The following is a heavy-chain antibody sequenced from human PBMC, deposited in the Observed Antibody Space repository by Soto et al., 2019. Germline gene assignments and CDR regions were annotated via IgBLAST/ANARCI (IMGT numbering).Heavy chain of an antibody. Sequence: SETLSLTCTVSGGSISSGGYYWSWIRQHPGKGLEWIGYIYYSGSTYYNPSLKSRVTISVDTSKNQFSLTLSSVTSADTAVYFCARDRRDGYKRYFEFWGQGNQVTVSS. CDR2: IYYSGST. CDR3: ARDRRDGYKRYFEF. J-gene: IGHJ4*02. V-gene: IGHV4-31*03. D-gene: IGHD5-12*01. CDR1: GGSISSGGYY.